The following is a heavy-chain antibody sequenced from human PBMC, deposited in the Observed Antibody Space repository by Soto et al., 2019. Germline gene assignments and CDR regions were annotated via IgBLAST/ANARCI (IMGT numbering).Heavy chain of an antibody. Sequence: SETLSLTCTVSGASISSYYWSWIRQPPGKGLEWIGCIYYSGSTHYNPSFKSRVTISVDTSKNQFSLKVSSVTAADTAVYYCARHPPGYCSGGSCYSPYYSDYWGQGTLVTVSS. CDR3: ARHPPGYCSGGSCYSPYYSDY. J-gene: IGHJ4*02. V-gene: IGHV4-59*08. CDR1: GASISSYY. CDR2: IYYSGST. D-gene: IGHD2-15*01.